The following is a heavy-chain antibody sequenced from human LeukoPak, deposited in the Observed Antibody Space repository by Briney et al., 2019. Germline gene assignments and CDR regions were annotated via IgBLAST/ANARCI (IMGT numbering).Heavy chain of an antibody. CDR3: AGSIAARLDY. Sequence: SETLSLTCAVYGGSFNDYYWSWIRQPPGKGLEWIGEINHSGSTNYNPSLKSRVTISVDTSKNQFSLKLSSVTAADTAVYYCAGSIAARLDYWGQGTLVTVSS. CDR2: INHSGST. J-gene: IGHJ4*02. D-gene: IGHD6-6*01. CDR1: GGSFNDYY. V-gene: IGHV4-34*01.